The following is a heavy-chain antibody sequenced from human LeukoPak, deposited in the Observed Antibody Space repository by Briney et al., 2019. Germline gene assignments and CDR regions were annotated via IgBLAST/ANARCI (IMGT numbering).Heavy chain of an antibody. J-gene: IGHJ5*02. D-gene: IGHD3-3*01. CDR2: IYYSGST. Sequence: PPETLSLTCTVSGGSISSHYWSWIRQPPGKGLEWIGYIYYSGSTNYNPSLKSRVTISVDTSKNQFSLKLSSVTAADTAVYYCARGNYDFWSGYYHWFDPWGQGTLVTVSS. CDR3: ARGNYDFWSGYYHWFDP. CDR1: GGSISSHY. V-gene: IGHV4-59*11.